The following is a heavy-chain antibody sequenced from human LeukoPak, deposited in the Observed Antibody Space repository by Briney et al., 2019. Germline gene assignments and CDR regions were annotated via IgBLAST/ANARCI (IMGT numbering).Heavy chain of an antibody. CDR3: AKAGAYGALNT. Sequence: GGPLRLSCAASGFVFSDENMNWVRQAPGKGLEWISHINTRSSTIYYADSVKGRLTSSRDNAKNSLYLQMNNLRDEDTAVYFCAKAGAYGALNTWGQGTLVTVSS. CDR1: GFVFSDEN. D-gene: IGHD4-17*01. CDR2: INTRSSTI. J-gene: IGHJ5*02. V-gene: IGHV3-48*02.